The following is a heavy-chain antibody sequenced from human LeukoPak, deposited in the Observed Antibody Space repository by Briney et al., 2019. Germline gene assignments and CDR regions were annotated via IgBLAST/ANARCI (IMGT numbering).Heavy chain of an antibody. J-gene: IGHJ5*02. D-gene: IGHD2-2*01. CDR2: IYYSRST. Sequence: PSETLSLTCTVSGGSISSSSYYWGWIRQPPGKGLEWIGSIYYSRSTYYNPSLKSRVTISVDTSKNQFSLKLSSVTAADTAVYYCARQKDIVVVPALNWFDPWGQGTLVTVSS. CDR3: ARQKDIVVVPALNWFDP. CDR1: GGSISSSSYY. V-gene: IGHV4-39*01.